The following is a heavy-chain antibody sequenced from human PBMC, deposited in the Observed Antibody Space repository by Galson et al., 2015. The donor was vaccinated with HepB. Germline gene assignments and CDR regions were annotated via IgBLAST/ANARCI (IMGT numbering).Heavy chain of an antibody. CDR1: GGTFSSYA. J-gene: IGHJ6*02. V-gene: IGHV1-69*13. CDR3: ARADSSSSRGPYYYYYGMDV. D-gene: IGHD6-6*01. CDR2: IIPIFGIA. Sequence: SVKVSCKASGGTFSSYAISWVRQAPGQGLEWMGGIIPIFGIANYAQKFQGRVTITADESTSTAYMELSSLRSEDTAVYYCARADSSSSRGPYYYYYGMDVWGQGTTVTVSS.